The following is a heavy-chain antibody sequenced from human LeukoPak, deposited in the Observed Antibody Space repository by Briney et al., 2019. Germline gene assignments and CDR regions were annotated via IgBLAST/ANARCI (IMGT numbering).Heavy chain of an antibody. V-gene: IGHV1-3*01. CDR3: ARDLPGGYPEAPFDY. D-gene: IGHD3-22*01. CDR1: GYTFTSYA. CDR2: INAGNGNT. Sequence: ASVTVSCKASGYTFTSYAMHWVRQAPGQRLEWMGWINAGNGNTKYSQKFQGRVTITRDTSASTAYMELSSLRSEDTAVYYCARDLPGGYPEAPFDYWGQGTLVTVSS. J-gene: IGHJ4*02.